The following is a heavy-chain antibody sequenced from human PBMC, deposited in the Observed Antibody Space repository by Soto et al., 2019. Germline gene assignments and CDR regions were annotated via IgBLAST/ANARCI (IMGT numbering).Heavy chain of an antibody. CDR1: GGSISSYY. V-gene: IGHV4-59*08. Sequence: QVQLQESGPGLVKPSETLSLTCTVSGGSISSYYWRWIRQPPGKGLEWIGYIYYSGSTNYDPSLKCRSTISVATSQNRLSPKLSSVTAADTAGYYWARKVPGPYCSGTYFGYWGQGTLVTSSS. J-gene: IGHJ4*02. CDR3: ARKVPGPYCSGTYFGY. CDR2: IYYSGST. D-gene: IGHD3-10*01.